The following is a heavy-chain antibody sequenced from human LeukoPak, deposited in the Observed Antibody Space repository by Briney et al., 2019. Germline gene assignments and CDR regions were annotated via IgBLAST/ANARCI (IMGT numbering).Heavy chain of an antibody. CDR1: GYTFTGYY. V-gene: IGHV1-2*06. Sequence: ASVKVSCKASGYTFTGYYMHWVRQAPGQGLEWMGRINPNSGGTNYAQKFQGRVTMTRDTSISTAYMELSGLRSDDTAVYYCARVYYGSGNTDYWGQGTLVTVSS. D-gene: IGHD3-10*01. CDR2: INPNSGGT. J-gene: IGHJ4*02. CDR3: ARVYYGSGNTDY.